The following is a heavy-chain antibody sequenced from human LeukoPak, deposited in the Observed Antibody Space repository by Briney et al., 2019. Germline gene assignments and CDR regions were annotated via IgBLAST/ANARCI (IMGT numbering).Heavy chain of an antibody. Sequence: GGSLRLSCAASGFTLSTYYMNWVRQAPGKGLEWVSIIYSGGTTYYADSVKGRFTISRDNSKNTLYLQMNSLTTEDTSLYYCARNRAAAGDWLDPWGQGTLVIVSS. D-gene: IGHD6-13*01. J-gene: IGHJ5*02. CDR2: IYSGGTT. CDR3: ARNRAAAGDWLDP. V-gene: IGHV3-53*05. CDR1: GFTLSTYY.